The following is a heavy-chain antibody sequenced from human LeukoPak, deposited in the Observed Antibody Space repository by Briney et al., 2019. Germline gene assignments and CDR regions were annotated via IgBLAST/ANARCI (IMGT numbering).Heavy chain of an antibody. CDR2: IYYSGST. V-gene: IGHV4-39*07. CDR1: GGSISSSSYY. CDR3: ARASHGSGYY. D-gene: IGHD3-10*01. Sequence: SETLSLTCTVSGGSISSSSYYWGWIRQPPGKGLEWIGSIYYSGSTYYNPSLKSRVTISVDTSKNQFSLKLSSVTAADTAVYYCARASHGSGYYWGQGTLVTVSS. J-gene: IGHJ4*02.